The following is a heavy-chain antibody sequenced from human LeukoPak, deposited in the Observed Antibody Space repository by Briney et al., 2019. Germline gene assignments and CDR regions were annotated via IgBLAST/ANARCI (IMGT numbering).Heavy chain of an antibody. V-gene: IGHV1-69*06. D-gene: IGHD5-12*01. CDR2: IIPIFGTA. Sequence: GGSLRLSCAASGGTFSSYAISWVRQAPGQGLEWMGGIIPIFGTANYAQKFQGRVTITADKSTSTAYMELSSLRSEDTAVYYCARVRRRGYSGYDWNYYYYYYYMDVWGKGTTVTVSS. J-gene: IGHJ6*03. CDR1: GGTFSSYA. CDR3: ARVRRRGYSGYDWNYYYYYYYMDV.